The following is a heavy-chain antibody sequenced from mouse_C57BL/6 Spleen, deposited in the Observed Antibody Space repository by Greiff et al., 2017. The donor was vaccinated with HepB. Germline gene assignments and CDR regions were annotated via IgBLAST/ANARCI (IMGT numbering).Heavy chain of an antibody. V-gene: IGHV1-64*01. CDR2: IHPNSGST. Sequence: VQLQQSGAELVKPGASVKLSCKASGYTFTSYWMHWVKQRPGQGLEWIGMIHPNSGSTNYNEKFKSKATLTVDKSSSTAYMQLSSLTSEDSAVYYCARSLLSAMDYWGQGTSVTVSS. CDR3: ARSLLSAMDY. CDR1: GYTFTSYW. J-gene: IGHJ4*01. D-gene: IGHD2-10*01.